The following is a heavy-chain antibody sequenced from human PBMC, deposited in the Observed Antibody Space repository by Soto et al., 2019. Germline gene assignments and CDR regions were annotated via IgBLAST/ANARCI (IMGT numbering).Heavy chain of an antibody. CDR2: IYSSGST. V-gene: IGHV3-53*01. CDR3: ARGYSYTQPVFDY. Sequence: GGSLRLSGAASGSTVSNNYMTWVRQAPGKGLEWVSFIYSSGSTYYADSVKGRFTISRDNFKNTLYLQMNSLRAEDTAVYYCARGYSYTQPVFDYWGLGTLVTVSS. CDR1: GSTVSNNY. D-gene: IGHD5-18*01. J-gene: IGHJ4*02.